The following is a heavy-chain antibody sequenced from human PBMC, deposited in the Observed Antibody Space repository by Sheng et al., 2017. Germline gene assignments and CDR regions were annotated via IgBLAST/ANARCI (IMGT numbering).Heavy chain of an antibody. CDR2: VNQDGSEK. CDR1: GFTFSSYW. Sequence: EVQLVESGGGLVQPGGSLRLSCAASGFTFSSYWMNWVRLAPGKGLEWVANVNQDGSEKNXVDSVRGRFTISRDNARNSLYLQMSSLRAEDTAVYYCVRSADYWGQGTLVTVSS. V-gene: IGHV3-7*01. J-gene: IGHJ4*02. CDR3: VRSADY.